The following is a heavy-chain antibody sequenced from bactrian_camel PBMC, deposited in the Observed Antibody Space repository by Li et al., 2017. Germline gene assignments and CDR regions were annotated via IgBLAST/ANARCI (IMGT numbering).Heavy chain of an antibody. Sequence: HVQLVESGGGSVQAGGSLRLSCAASVYTGSSYCMGWFRQAPGKGREAVATIEIDGTTTYVDSVKGRFTISKDNAKNTLSSQMNNLKPEDTAMYYCAADSVFTNCYSGARLYRSDNYWGRGTQVTVS. CDR1: VYTGSSYC. V-gene: IGHV3S1*01. D-gene: IGHD3*01. CDR2: IEIDGTT. J-gene: IGHJ4*01. CDR3: AADSVFTNCYSGARLYRSDNY.